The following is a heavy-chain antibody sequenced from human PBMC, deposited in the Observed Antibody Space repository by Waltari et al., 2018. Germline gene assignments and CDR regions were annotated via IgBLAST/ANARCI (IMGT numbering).Heavy chain of an antibody. Sequence: EVQLVESGGGLVKPGGSLRLSCAASGFTFSSYSVNWVRQAPGKGLEWVSSISSSSSYIYYADSVKGRFTISRDNAKNSLYLQMNSLRAEDTAVYYCARASTSTRSGSVYWGQGTLVTVSS. CDR2: ISSSSSYI. CDR3: ARASTSTRSGSVY. CDR1: GFTFSSYS. D-gene: IGHD3-3*01. J-gene: IGHJ4*02. V-gene: IGHV3-21*01.